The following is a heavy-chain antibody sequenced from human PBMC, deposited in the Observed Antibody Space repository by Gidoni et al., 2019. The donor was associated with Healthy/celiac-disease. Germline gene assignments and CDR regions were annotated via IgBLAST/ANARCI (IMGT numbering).Heavy chain of an antibody. CDR3: ARDGGYYDSSGYYYYYGMDV. D-gene: IGHD3-22*01. Sequence: EVQLVESGGGLVQPGGSLRRSCAASGFTVRSNSMSWVRQAPGKGLEWVSVIYSGGSTYYADSVKGRFTISRDNSKNTLYLQMNSLRAEDTAVYYCARDGGYYDSSGYYYYYGMDVWGQGTTVTVSS. V-gene: IGHV3-66*02. CDR2: IYSGGST. J-gene: IGHJ6*02. CDR1: GFTVRSNS.